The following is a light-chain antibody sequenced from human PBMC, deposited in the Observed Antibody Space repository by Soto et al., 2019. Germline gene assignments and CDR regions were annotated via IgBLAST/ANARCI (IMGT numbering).Light chain of an antibody. CDR2: SAF. CDR3: PQSYFIPRP. V-gene: IGKV1-39*01. CDR1: QSITSY. J-gene: IGKJ1*01. Sequence: QMKQSPSSLSAYVGDRVTITFRASQSITSYLNWYQQKPGKAPNLLIYSAFSLESGVPSRFSGSGSGTEFTLIISSLQPEDFATYYCPQSYFIPRPFGQVTNADIK.